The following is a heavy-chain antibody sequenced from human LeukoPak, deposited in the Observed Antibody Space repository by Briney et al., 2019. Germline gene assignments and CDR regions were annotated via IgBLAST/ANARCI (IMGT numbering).Heavy chain of an antibody. J-gene: IGHJ4*02. CDR1: GFNLNSYA. Sequence: HPGGSLRLSCAVSGFNLNSYAMHWVRQAPGKGLEWVAVIRHDETNSFYAGSVQGRFTISRDTSKKLHYLQMNSLRVEDTAVYYCAKEYTPSSPLGELDSWGQGTLVTVSS. CDR3: AKEYTPSSPLGELDS. CDR2: IRHDETNS. D-gene: IGHD6-6*01. V-gene: IGHV3-30*02.